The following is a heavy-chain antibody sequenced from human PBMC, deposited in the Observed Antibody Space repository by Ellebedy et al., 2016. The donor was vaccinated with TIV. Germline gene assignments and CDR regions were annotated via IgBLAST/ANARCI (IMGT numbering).Heavy chain of an antibody. V-gene: IGHV4-59*08. D-gene: IGHD2-2*01. Sequence: SETLSLXXTVSGDSISSYYWSWIRQPPGKGLEWIGYIYYSGSTNYNPSLKSRVTISVDTSKNQFSLKLSSVTAADTAVYYCARRPYCSSTSCYRRYYYYGMDVWGQGTTVTVSS. J-gene: IGHJ6*02. CDR2: IYYSGST. CDR3: ARRPYCSSTSCYRRYYYYGMDV. CDR1: GDSISSYY.